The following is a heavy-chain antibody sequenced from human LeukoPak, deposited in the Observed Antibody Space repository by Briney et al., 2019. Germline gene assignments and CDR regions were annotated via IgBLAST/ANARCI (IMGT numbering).Heavy chain of an antibody. CDR2: ISSSSRYM. J-gene: IGHJ4*02. CDR3: ARAASSSWHNFDY. D-gene: IGHD6-13*01. CDR1: GFTFSNYN. V-gene: IGHV3-21*01. Sequence: GGSLRLSCAASGFTFSNYNMNWVRQAPGKGLEWVSVISSSSRYMYYADSVKGRFTISRDNSKNTLFLQMNSLRTGDTAVYYCARAASSSWHNFDYWGQGTLVTVSS.